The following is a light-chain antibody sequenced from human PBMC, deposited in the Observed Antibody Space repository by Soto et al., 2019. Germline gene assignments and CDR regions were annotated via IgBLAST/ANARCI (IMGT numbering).Light chain of an antibody. CDR1: QSIISY. J-gene: IGKJ4*01. Sequence: DIQMTQSPSSLSASVGDRVTITCRASQSIISYLNWYQQKPGKAPKLLIYAADSLQSGVPSRFSGSGSGTDFTLTISSLQPEDFATYYCQQTYSTPLTFGGGTKVDIQ. V-gene: IGKV1-39*01. CDR3: QQTYSTPLT. CDR2: AAD.